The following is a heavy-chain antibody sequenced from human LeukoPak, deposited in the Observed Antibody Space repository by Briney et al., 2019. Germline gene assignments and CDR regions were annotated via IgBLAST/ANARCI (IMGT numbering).Heavy chain of an antibody. D-gene: IGHD3-22*01. V-gene: IGHV4-59*08. J-gene: IGHJ4*02. CDR3: ASQPTTYYYDSSGYYFDY. CDR2: IYYSGST. Sequence: KPSETLSLTCTVSGGSISSYYWSWIRQPPGKGLEWIGYIYYSGSTNYNPSLKSRVTISVDTSKNQFSLKLSSVTAADTAVYYCASQPTTYYYDSSGYYFDYWGQGTLVTVSS. CDR1: GGSISSYY.